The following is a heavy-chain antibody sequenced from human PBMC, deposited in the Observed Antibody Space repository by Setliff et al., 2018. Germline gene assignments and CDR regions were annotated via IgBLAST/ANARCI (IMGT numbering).Heavy chain of an antibody. CDR2: IYYSGSTS. Sequence: PSETLSLTCTVSGGSISSGGYYWSWIRQHPGKGLEWIGYIYYSGSTSYYNPSLKSRVTISVDTSKNQFSLKLSSVTAADTAVYHCARMSGFQYMDVWGKGTTVTVSS. D-gene: IGHD3-3*01. CDR1: GGSISSGGYY. V-gene: IGHV4-31*03. CDR3: ARMSGFQYMDV. J-gene: IGHJ6*03.